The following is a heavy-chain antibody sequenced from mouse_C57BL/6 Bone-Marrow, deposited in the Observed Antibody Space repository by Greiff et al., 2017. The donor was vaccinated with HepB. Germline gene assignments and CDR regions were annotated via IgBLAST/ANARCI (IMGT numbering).Heavy chain of an antibody. CDR1: EYEFPSHA. Sequence: VQLVESGGGLVQPGASLKLSCESNEYEFPSHAMSWVRTTPEKRLELVAAINSDGGSTYYPDTMERRFIISRDNTKKTLYLQMSSLRSEDTALYYCARHHGKADYWYFDVWGTGTTVTVSS. J-gene: IGHJ1*03. D-gene: IGHD2-1*01. CDR2: INSDGGST. CDR3: ARHHGKADYWYFDV. V-gene: IGHV5-2*01.